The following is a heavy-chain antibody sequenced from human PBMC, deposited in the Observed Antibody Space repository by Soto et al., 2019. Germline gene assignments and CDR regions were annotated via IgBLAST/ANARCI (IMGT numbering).Heavy chain of an antibody. CDR1: GGSFSGYY. D-gene: IGHD2-15*01. CDR2: INHSGST. J-gene: IGHJ4*02. CDR3: ARIPEYCSGGSCYPRYYFDY. V-gene: IGHV4-34*01. Sequence: SETLSLTCAVYGGSFSGYYWSWIRQPPGKGLEWIGEINHSGSTNYNPSLKSRVTISVDTSKNQFSLKLSSVTAADTAVYYCARIPEYCSGGSCYPRYYFDYWGQGTLVTVSS.